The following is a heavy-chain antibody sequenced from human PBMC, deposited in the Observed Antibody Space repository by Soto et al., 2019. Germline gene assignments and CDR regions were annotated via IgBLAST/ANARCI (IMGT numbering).Heavy chain of an antibody. V-gene: IGHV4-34*01. Sequence: PSETLSLTCAVYGGSFSGYYWSWIRQPPGKGLEWIGEINHSGSTNYNTSLKSRVTISVDTSKNQFSLKLSSVTAADTAVYYCARAGSSWYSNWFDPWGQGTLVTVSS. CDR2: INHSGST. CDR3: ARAGSSWYSNWFDP. D-gene: IGHD6-13*01. CDR1: GGSFSGYY. J-gene: IGHJ5*02.